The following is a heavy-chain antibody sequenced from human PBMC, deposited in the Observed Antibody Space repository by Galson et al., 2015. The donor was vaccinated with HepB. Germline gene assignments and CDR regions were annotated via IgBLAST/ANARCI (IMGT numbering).Heavy chain of an antibody. Sequence: SLRLSCAASGFTFSSYSMNWVRQAPGKGLEWVSSISSISSYIYYADSVKGRFTISRDNAKNSLYLQMNSLRAEDTAVYYCARGRSCTNGVCYTPWGYWGQGTLVTVSS. CDR2: ISSISSYI. J-gene: IGHJ4*02. V-gene: IGHV3-21*01. D-gene: IGHD2-8*01. CDR3: ARGRSCTNGVCYTPWGY. CDR1: GFTFSSYS.